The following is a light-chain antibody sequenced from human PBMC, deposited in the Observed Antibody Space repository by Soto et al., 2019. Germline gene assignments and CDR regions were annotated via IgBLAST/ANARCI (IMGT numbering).Light chain of an antibody. CDR1: NSNIGNNY. V-gene: IGLV1-51*02. Sequence: QSVLAQPPSVSAAPGQKVTISCSGSNSNIGNNYVYRYQQFPGAAPKLLMYENAKRASGIPDRFSGSKSGTAATLAITGIQTGDEADYYCGTWDSGLSGFVFGTGTKVTVL. CDR2: ENA. J-gene: IGLJ1*01. CDR3: GTWDSGLSGFV.